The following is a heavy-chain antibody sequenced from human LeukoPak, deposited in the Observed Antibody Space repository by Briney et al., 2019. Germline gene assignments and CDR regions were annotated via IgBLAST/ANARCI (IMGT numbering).Heavy chain of an antibody. CDR2: INNNGGET. CDR1: GFTFSTYA. CDR3: SKAPYYVLPCFDY. Sequence: GVSLRLSCAASGFTFSTYAMSWVRQAPGKGPEWVSGINNNGGETYYADSVKGRFTISRDNSKNTLYLQMNSLRAEDTAVYYCSKAPYYVLPCFDYWGQGTLVTVSS. D-gene: IGHD3-10*01. J-gene: IGHJ4*02. V-gene: IGHV3-23*01.